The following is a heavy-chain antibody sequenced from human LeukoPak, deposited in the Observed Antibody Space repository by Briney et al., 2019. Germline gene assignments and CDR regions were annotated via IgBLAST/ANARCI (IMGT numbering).Heavy chain of an antibody. Sequence: PGGSLRLSCAASGFTFSSYEMNWVRQAPGKGLEWVSYISSSGSTIYYADSVKDRFTISRDNAKNSLYLQMNSLRAEDTAVYYCARGPPYYYDSSGYYYDYWGQGTLVTVSS. V-gene: IGHV3-48*03. CDR1: GFTFSSYE. D-gene: IGHD3-22*01. CDR2: ISSSGSTI. J-gene: IGHJ4*02. CDR3: ARGPPYYYDSSGYYYDY.